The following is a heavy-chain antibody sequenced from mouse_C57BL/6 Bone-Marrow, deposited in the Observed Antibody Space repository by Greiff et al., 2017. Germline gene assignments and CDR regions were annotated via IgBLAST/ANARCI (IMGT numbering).Heavy chain of an antibody. CDR2: INPSTGGT. Sequence: VQLQQSGPELVKPGASVKISCKASGYSFTGYYMNWVKQSPEKSLEWIGEINPSTGGTTYNQKFKAKATLTVDKSSSTAYMQLKSLTSEYSAVYYCARGGFYWYFDVWGTGTTVTVSS. CDR1: GYSFTGYY. J-gene: IGHJ1*03. CDR3: ARGGFYWYFDV. V-gene: IGHV1-42*01.